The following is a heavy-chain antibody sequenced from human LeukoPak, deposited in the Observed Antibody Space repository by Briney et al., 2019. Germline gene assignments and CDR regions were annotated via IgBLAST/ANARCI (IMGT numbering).Heavy chain of an antibody. J-gene: IGHJ3*02. Sequence: SETLSLTCAVYGGSFNDYYWNWIRQPPGKGLEWIGEINLRGSTTYNPSLKSRVTISVDTSKNQFSLKLSSVTAADTAVYYCARAQGIVVVITLPDAFDIWGQGTMVTVSS. D-gene: IGHD3-22*01. V-gene: IGHV4-34*01. CDR3: ARAQGIVVVITLPDAFDI. CDR1: GGSFNDYY. CDR2: INLRGST.